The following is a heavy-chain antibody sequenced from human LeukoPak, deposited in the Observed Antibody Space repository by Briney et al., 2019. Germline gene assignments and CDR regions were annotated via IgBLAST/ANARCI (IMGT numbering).Heavy chain of an antibody. CDR3: ARDDPTVTIPFDY. J-gene: IGHJ4*02. CDR1: GYTFTSYA. V-gene: IGHV1-3*01. D-gene: IGHD4-17*01. Sequence: ASVKVSCKGSGYTFTSYAMHWVRQAPGQRLEWMGWINAGNGNTKYSQKFQGRVTITRDTSASTAYMELSSLRSEDTAVYYCARDDPTVTIPFDYWGQGILVTVSS. CDR2: INAGNGNT.